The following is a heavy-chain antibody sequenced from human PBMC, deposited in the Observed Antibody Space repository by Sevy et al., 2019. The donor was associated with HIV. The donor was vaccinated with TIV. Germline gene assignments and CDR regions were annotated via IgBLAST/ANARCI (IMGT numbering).Heavy chain of an antibody. CDR3: TTHDIMVRGADYYYYGMDV. CDR1: GFTFGDNT. D-gene: IGHD3-10*01. J-gene: IGHJ6*02. Sequence: GGSLRLSCTASGFTFGDNTMSWFRQAPGKGLEWVGFIRSKAYGGTTKDAASVKGRFTISRDDSKSIAYLQMNSLKTEDTAVYYCTTHDIMVRGADYYYYGMDVWGQGTTVTVSS. CDR2: IRSKAYGGTT. V-gene: IGHV3-49*03.